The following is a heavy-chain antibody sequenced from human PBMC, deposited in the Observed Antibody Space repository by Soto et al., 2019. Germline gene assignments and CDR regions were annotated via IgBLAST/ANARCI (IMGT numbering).Heavy chain of an antibody. D-gene: IGHD2-8*01. Sequence: SETLSLTCTVSGGSISSGGYYWSWIRQHPGKGLEWIGYIYYSGSTYYNPSLKSRVTISVDTSKNQFSLKLSSVTAADTAVYYCARAPGGTNGGNSDGMDVWGEGTTVTVSS. CDR3: ARAPGGTNGGNSDGMDV. CDR2: IYYSGST. J-gene: IGHJ6*04. V-gene: IGHV4-31*03. CDR1: GGSISSGGYY.